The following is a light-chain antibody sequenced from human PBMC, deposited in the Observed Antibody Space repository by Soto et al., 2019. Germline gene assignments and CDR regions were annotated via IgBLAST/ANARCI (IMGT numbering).Light chain of an antibody. V-gene: IGLV1-40*01. CDR3: AAWDDSLRGWV. CDR2: AHT. Sequence: QSVLTQPPSVSGAPGQRVTIPCTGSGSNIGVGYEVHWYQQLPGTAPKLLIYAHTNRPSGVPDRFSGSKSGTSASLAISGLRSEDEADYYCAAWDDSLRGWVFGGGTKVTVL. J-gene: IGLJ3*02. CDR1: GSNIGVGYE.